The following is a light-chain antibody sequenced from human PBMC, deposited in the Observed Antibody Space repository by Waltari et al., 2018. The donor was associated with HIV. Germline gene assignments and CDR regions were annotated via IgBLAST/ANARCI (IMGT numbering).Light chain of an antibody. V-gene: IGLV1-40*02. CDR2: GN. J-gene: IGLJ2*01. Sequence: QSVMTQSPSVSGSPGLTVTISSTGIRSYTRTSIDGNWYQQIQGTDRKHPIYGNNRPSGVPDRFSVSKSGTSASLAIAELQAEDEADYYCQTYDSSLSGSVVFGGGTKLTVL. CDR1: RSYTRTSID. CDR3: QTYDSSLSGSVV.